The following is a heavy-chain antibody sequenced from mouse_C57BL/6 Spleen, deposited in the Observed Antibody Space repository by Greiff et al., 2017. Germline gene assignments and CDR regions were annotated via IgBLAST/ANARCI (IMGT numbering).Heavy chain of an antibody. D-gene: IGHD1-1*01. J-gene: IGHJ3*01. CDR1: GFTFSDYG. CDR2: ISSGSSTI. CDR3: AKLGYGSSPFAY. Sequence: EVQLVESGGGLVKPGGSLKLSCAASGFTFSDYGMHWVRQAPEKGLEWVAYISSGSSTIYYADTVKGRFTISRDNAKNTLYLQMTSLRSEDTAMYDCAKLGYGSSPFAYWGQGTLVTVSA. V-gene: IGHV5-17*01.